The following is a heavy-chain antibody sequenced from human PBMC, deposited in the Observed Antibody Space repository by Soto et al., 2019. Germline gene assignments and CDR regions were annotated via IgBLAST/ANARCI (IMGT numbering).Heavy chain of an antibody. V-gene: IGHV3-53*01. J-gene: IGHJ3*02. CDR2: IYSGGGT. CDR1: GFTVSSNY. CDR3: ARVLLWFGELSQAAFDI. Sequence: PGGSLRLSCAASGFTVSSNYMSWVRQAPGEGLEWVSVIYSGGGTYYADSVKGRFTISRDNSKNTLYLQMNSLRAEDTAVYYCARVLLWFGELSQAAFDIWGQGTMVTVSS. D-gene: IGHD3-10*01.